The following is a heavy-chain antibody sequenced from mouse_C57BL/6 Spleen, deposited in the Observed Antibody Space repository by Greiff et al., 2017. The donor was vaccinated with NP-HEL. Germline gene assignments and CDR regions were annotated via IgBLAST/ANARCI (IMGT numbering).Heavy chain of an antibody. CDR3: ARDYGGGFAY. V-gene: IGHV1-61*01. J-gene: IGHJ3*01. CDR1: GYTFTSYW. Sequence: QVQLQQPGAELVRPGSSVKLSCKASGYTFTSYWMDWVKQRPGQGLEWIGNIYPSDSETHYNQKFKDKATLTVDKSSSTAYMQLSSLTSEDSAVYYCARDYGGGFAYWGQGTLVTVSA. D-gene: IGHD1-1*01. CDR2: IYPSDSET.